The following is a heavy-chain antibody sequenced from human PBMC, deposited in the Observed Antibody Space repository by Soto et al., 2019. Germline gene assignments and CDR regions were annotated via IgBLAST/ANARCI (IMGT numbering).Heavy chain of an antibody. D-gene: IGHD1-7*01. Sequence: SVKVSCKASGGTFSSYAISWVRQAPGQGLEWMGGIIPIFGTANYAQKFQGRVTITADESTSTAYMELSSLRSEDTAVYYCARRFFVTGTTPAIYYYYGMGVWGQGTTVTVSS. CDR2: IIPIFGTA. CDR3: ARRFFVTGTTPAIYYYYGMGV. J-gene: IGHJ6*02. V-gene: IGHV1-69*13. CDR1: GGTFSSYA.